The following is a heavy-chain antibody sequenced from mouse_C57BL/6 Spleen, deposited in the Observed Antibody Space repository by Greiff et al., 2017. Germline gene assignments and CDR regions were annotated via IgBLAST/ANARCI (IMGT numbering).Heavy chain of an antibody. D-gene: IGHD2-5*01. V-gene: IGHV5-16*01. CDR2: INYDGSSN. CDR1: GFTFSDYY. CDR3: ARAHYSNYGAWFAY. Sequence: DVMLVESEGGLVQPGSSMKLSCTASGFTFSDYYMAWVRQVPEKGLEWVANINYDGSSNYYLDSLKSRFIISRDNAKNILYLQMSSLKSEDTATYYCARAHYSNYGAWFAYWGQGTLVTVSA. J-gene: IGHJ3*01.